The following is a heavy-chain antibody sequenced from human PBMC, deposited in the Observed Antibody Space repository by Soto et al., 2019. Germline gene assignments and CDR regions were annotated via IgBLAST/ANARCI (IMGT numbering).Heavy chain of an antibody. D-gene: IGHD2-21*01. V-gene: IGHV3-7*01. CDR3: VREIASRL. Sequence: EVQVVESGGGLVQPGGSLRLSCAASGFTFTSYWMTWVRQAPGRGLEWVANINKDGSEKSDVDSVKGRFTISRDNAKRSLYLQMNSLRADDTAVYYRVREIASRLWGKGTKVIVSS. J-gene: IGHJ6*04. CDR2: INKDGSEK. CDR1: GFTFTSYW.